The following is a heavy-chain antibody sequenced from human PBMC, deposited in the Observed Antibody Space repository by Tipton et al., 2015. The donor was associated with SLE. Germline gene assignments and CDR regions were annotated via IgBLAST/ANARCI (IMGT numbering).Heavy chain of an antibody. Sequence: TLSLTCAVYGGSFSGYYWSWIRQPPGKGLEWIGEINHSGSTNYNPSLKSRVTISVDTSKNQFSLKLSSVTAADTAVYYCARGVGLELTRAFDIWGQGTMVTVSS. J-gene: IGHJ3*02. V-gene: IGHV4-34*01. CDR1: GGSFSGYY. CDR3: ARGVGLELTRAFDI. CDR2: INHSGST. D-gene: IGHD1-7*01.